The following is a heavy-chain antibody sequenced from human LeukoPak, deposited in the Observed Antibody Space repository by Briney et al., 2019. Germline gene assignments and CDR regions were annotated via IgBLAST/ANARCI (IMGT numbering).Heavy chain of an antibody. CDR2: ISGSGGST. Sequence: GGSLRLSCAASGFTFSSYAMSWVRQAPGKGLEWVSAISGSGGSTYYADSVKGRFTISRDNSKNTLYLQMNSLRAEDTAVYYCAKDIVVVPVAMDQMDVWGKGTTVTVSS. V-gene: IGHV3-23*01. J-gene: IGHJ6*04. CDR1: GFTFSSYA. CDR3: AKDIVVVPVAMDQMDV. D-gene: IGHD2-2*01.